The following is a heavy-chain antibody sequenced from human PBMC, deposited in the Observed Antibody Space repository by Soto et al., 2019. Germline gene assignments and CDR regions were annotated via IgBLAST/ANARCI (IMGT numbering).Heavy chain of an antibody. CDR2: IYSGGST. CDR3: ARAAGYSYGTFDY. D-gene: IGHD5-18*01. J-gene: IGHJ4*02. V-gene: IGHV3-66*03. CDR1: GFTVSNSY. Sequence: EVQLVESGGGLIQPGGSLRLSCAASGFTVSNSYMSWVRQAPGKGLEWVSVIYSGGSTYYADSVKGRFTISRDNSKNTLYLQMNSLRAEDTAVYYCARAAGYSYGTFDYWGQGTLVTVSS.